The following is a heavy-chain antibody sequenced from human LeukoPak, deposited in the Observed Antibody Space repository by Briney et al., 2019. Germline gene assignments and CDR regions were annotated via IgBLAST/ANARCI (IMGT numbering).Heavy chain of an antibody. Sequence: GMSLRLSCAASGFTFSSYAMHWVRQAPGKGLEWVAAISYDGSNKYYADSVKGRFTISRDNSENTLYLQMNSLRAEDTAVYYCARGGYDSSGYYYGVDYWGQGTLVTVSS. CDR2: ISYDGSNK. V-gene: IGHV3-30*04. CDR1: GFTFSSYA. D-gene: IGHD3-22*01. J-gene: IGHJ4*02. CDR3: ARGGYDSSGYYYGVDY.